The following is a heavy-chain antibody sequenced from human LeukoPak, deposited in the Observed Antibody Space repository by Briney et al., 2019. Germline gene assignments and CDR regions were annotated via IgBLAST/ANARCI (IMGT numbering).Heavy chain of an antibody. Sequence: GRSLRLSCAASGFTFSSYSMNWVRQAPGKGLEWVSSISSSSSYIYYADSVKGRFTISRDNAKNSLYLQMNSLRAEDTAVYYCARDSAYDSSGFDYWGQGTLVTVSS. CDR2: ISSSSSYI. V-gene: IGHV3-21*01. CDR1: GFTFSSYS. D-gene: IGHD3-22*01. J-gene: IGHJ4*02. CDR3: ARDSAYDSSGFDY.